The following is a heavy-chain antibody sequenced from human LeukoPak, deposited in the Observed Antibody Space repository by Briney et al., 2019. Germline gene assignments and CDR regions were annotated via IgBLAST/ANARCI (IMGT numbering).Heavy chain of an antibody. Sequence: ASVKVSCKASGYTFTSYYMHWVRQAPGQGLEWMGIINPSGGSTSYAQKFQGRVTMTRDMSTSTVYMELSSLRSEDTAVYYCAGRTPRSYGLDYWGQGTLVTVSS. CDR3: AGRTPRSYGLDY. J-gene: IGHJ4*02. D-gene: IGHD5-18*01. V-gene: IGHV1-46*01. CDR2: INPSGGST. CDR1: GYTFTSYY.